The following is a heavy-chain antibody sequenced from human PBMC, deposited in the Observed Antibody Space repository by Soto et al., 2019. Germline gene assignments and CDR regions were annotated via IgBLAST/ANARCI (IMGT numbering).Heavy chain of an antibody. J-gene: IGHJ6*03. CDR2: IRSKANNYAT. CDR1: GFTFSGSA. CDR3: SRQASDFWSGKPQYYMDV. V-gene: IGHV3-73*01. Sequence: EVQLVESGGGLVQPGGSLKLSCAASGFTFSGSAMHWVRQASGKGLEWVGRIRSKANNYATAYGASVKGRFTISRDDSKNTAYLQMNSLKTEDTVVYYCSRQASDFWSGKPQYYMDVWGKGTTVTVSS. D-gene: IGHD3-3*01.